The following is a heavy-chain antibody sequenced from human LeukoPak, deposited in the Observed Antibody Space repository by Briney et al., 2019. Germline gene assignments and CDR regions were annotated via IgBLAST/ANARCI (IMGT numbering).Heavy chain of an antibody. V-gene: IGHV3-53*01. CDR3: ARSPYYGSGSYHLYFDY. D-gene: IGHD3-10*01. CDR2: IYSGGST. Sequence: GGSLRLSCAASGFTVSSNYMSWVRQAPGKGLEWVSVIYSGGSTYYADSVKGRFTISRDNSKNTLYLQMNSLRAEDTAVYYCARSPYYGSGSYHLYFDYWGQGTLVTVSS. CDR1: GFTVSSNY. J-gene: IGHJ4*02.